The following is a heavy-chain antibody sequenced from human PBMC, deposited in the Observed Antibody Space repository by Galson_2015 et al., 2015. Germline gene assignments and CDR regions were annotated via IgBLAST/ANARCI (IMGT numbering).Heavy chain of an antibody. CDR2: TYYKSRWYN. CDR1: GDSVSTNSAA. D-gene: IGHD3-3*01. Sequence: CAISGDSVSTNSAAWNWIRQSPSRGLEWLGRTYYKSRWYNDYAVSVRSRITINPDTSKNLFSLHLKSVTPEDTAIYYCASGGSDALDIWGQGTMVTVSS. J-gene: IGHJ3*02. V-gene: IGHV6-1*01. CDR3: ASGGSDALDI.